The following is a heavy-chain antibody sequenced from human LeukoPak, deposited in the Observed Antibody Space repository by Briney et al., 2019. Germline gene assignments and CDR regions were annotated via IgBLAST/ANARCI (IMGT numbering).Heavy chain of an antibody. CDR2: IYYSGST. Sequence: SETLSLTCTVSGGSISSTIYYWSWIRQPPGKGLEWIGYIYYSGSTNYNPSLKSRVTISVDTSKNQFSLKLSSVTAADTAVYYCARVGARGIDYWGQGTLVTVSS. CDR1: GGSISSTIYY. D-gene: IGHD3-16*01. CDR3: ARVGARGIDY. J-gene: IGHJ4*02. V-gene: IGHV4-61*01.